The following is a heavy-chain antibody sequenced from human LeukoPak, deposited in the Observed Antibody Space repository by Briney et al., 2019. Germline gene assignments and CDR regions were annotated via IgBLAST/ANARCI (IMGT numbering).Heavy chain of an antibody. Sequence: SETLSLTCAVYGGSFSGYYWSWIRQPPGKGLEWIGEINHSGSTNYNPSLKSRVTISVDTSKNQFSLKLSSVTAADTAVYYWARGQGAVPPAIGGFDPWAQEPVVTVSS. CDR2: INHSGST. CDR1: GGSFSGYY. J-gene: IGHJ5*02. V-gene: IGHV4-34*01. D-gene: IGHD2-2*02. CDR3: ARGQGAVPPAIGGFDP.